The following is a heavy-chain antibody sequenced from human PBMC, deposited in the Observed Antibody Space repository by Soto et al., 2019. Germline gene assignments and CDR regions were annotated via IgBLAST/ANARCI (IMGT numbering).Heavy chain of an antibody. CDR1: GFTFSRYW. CDR3: ARQGEWLLFAFDI. CDR2: IKEDGSEK. V-gene: IGHV3-7*01. J-gene: IGHJ3*02. D-gene: IGHD3-3*01. Sequence: EVQLVESGGGLVQPGGSLRLSCAASGFTFSRYWMNWVRQAPGKGLEWVASIKEDGSEKYYVDSVKGRFTISRDNAQNSLYLQTNSLRAEDTAVYYCARQGEWLLFAFDIWGQGTMVTVST.